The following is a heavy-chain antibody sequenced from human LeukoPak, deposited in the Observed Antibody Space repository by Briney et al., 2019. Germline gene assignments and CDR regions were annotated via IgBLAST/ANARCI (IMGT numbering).Heavy chain of an antibody. D-gene: IGHD3-22*01. CDR1: GFTVSSNY. CDR2: IYSGGST. CDR3: ASPSSGQSFDI. J-gene: IGHJ3*02. V-gene: IGHV3-53*01. Sequence: GGSLRLSCAASGFTVSSNYMNWVRQAPGKGLEWVSVIYSGGSTYYADSVKGRFTISRDKSKNTLYLQMNRLRAEDTAMYYCASPSSGQSFDIWGQGTMVTVSS.